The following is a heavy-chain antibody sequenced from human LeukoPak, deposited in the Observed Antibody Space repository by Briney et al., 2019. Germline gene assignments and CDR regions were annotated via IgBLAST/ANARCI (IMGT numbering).Heavy chain of an antibody. Sequence: SETLSLTCTVSGVSISSFYWSWIRQPAGKGLQWIGRTYTSGSTNYSPSLRSRVTMSVDTSKNQFSLKLNSVTAADTAVYFCARGPDWPIDSWGQGTLVTVSS. J-gene: IGHJ4*02. CDR3: ARGPDWPIDS. V-gene: IGHV4-4*07. CDR1: GVSISSFY. CDR2: TYTSGST. D-gene: IGHD3-9*01.